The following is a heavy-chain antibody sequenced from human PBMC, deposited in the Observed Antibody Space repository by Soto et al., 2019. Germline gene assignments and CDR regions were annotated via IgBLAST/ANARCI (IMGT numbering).Heavy chain of an antibody. CDR3: ARGLKHQTGNWFDP. CDR1: GGSFSGYY. D-gene: IGHD3-16*01. Sequence: SETLSLTCAVYGGSFSGYYWSWIRQPPGKGLEWIGEINHSGSTNYNPSLKSRVTISVDTSKNQFSLKLSSVTAADTAVYYCARGLKHQTGNWFDPWGQGTLGTVS. J-gene: IGHJ5*02. CDR2: INHSGST. V-gene: IGHV4-34*01.